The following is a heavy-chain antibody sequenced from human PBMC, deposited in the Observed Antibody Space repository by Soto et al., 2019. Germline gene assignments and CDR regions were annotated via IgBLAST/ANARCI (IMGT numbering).Heavy chain of an antibody. CDR3: AKASHAGLLYCGGGSCYYGY. Sequence: EVQLLASGGGLVQPGGSLRLSCAASGFTFSSYAMSWVLQAPGKGLEWVSAISGSGGSTYYADSVKGRFTISRDNSKNTLYLQMNSLRAEDTAVYYCAKASHAGLLYCGGGSCYYGYWGQGTLVTVSS. J-gene: IGHJ4*02. CDR1: GFTFSSYA. CDR2: ISGSGGST. V-gene: IGHV3-23*01. D-gene: IGHD2-15*01.